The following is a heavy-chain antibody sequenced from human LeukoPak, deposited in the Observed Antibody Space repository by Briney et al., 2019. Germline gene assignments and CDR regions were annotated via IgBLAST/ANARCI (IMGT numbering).Heavy chain of an antibody. CDR3: ARVGYYGSGSYYRHYYYYYMDV. CDR1: GFTFSSYW. CDR2: IKQDGSEK. J-gene: IGHJ6*03. D-gene: IGHD3-10*01. Sequence: GGSLRLPCAASGFTFSSYWMSWVRQAPGKGLEWVANIKQDGSEKYYVDSVKGRFTISRDNAKNSLYLQMNSLRAGDTAVYYCARVGYYGSGSYYRHYYYYYMDVWGKGTTVTVSS. V-gene: IGHV3-7*01.